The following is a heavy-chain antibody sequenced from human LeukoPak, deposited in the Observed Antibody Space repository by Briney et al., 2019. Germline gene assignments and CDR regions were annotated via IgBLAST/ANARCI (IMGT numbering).Heavy chain of an antibody. CDR1: GFTFSDYS. D-gene: IGHD3-10*01. Sequence: GGSLRLSCAASGFTFSDYSMNWVRQAPGKGLEWLSYISSSSRTIYYADSVRGRFTISRDNAKNSLYLQMNSLRVEDTALYFCVLETWFRFTIWGQGTAVTVSS. CDR2: ISSSSRTI. CDR3: VLETWFRFTI. V-gene: IGHV3-48*04. J-gene: IGHJ3*02.